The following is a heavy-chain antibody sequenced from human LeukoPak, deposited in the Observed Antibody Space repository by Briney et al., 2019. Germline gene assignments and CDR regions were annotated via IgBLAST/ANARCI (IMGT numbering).Heavy chain of an antibody. CDR3: ARGGYSYGY. CDR1: GGSFSGYY. D-gene: IGHD5-18*01. V-gene: IGHV4-34*01. J-gene: IGHJ4*02. Sequence: SETLSLTCAVYGGSFSGYYWSWIRQPPGKGLEWIGEINHSGSTNYNPSLKSRVTISVDTSKNQFSLKLSSVTAADTAVYYCARGGYSYGYWGQGTLVTVSS. CDR2: INHSGST.